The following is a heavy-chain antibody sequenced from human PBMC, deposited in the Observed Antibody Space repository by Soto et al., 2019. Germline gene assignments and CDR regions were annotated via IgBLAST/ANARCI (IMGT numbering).Heavy chain of an antibody. V-gene: IGHV1-69*13. CDR3: ARDPDAITMVRGVIISANYYYGMDV. Sequence: SVKVSCKASGGTFSSYAISWVRQAPGQGLEWMGGIIPIFGTANYAQKFQGRVTITADESTSTAYMELSSLRSEDTAVYYCARDPDAITMVRGVIISANYYYGMDVWGQGTTVTVSS. J-gene: IGHJ6*02. CDR2: IIPIFGTA. CDR1: GGTFSSYA. D-gene: IGHD3-10*01.